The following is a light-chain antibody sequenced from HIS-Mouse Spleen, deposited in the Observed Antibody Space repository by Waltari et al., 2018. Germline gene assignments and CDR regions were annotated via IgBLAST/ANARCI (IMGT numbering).Light chain of an antibody. CDR3: SSYTSSSTPWV. J-gene: IGLJ3*02. V-gene: IGLV2-14*01. CDR1: SRDVVAYNY. CDR2: EVS. Sequence: QSALTQPASVSGSPGQSITIPCTGTSRDVVAYNYVSWYQRHPGKAPKLMIYEVSNRPSGVSNRFSGSKSGNTASLTISGLQAEDEADYYCSSYTSSSTPWVFGGGTKLTVL.